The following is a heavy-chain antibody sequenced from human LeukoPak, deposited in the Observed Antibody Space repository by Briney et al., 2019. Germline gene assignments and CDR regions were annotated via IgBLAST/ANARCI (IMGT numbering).Heavy chain of an antibody. V-gene: IGHV3-23*01. D-gene: IGHD3-16*02. CDR3: ARDLIAQHPYNWFDP. CDR2: ISSTAGST. Sequence: QPGGSLRLSCAASGFTFSSYAMSWVRQAPGKGLEWVSAISSTAGSTYYADSVKGRFTISRDNSKNTLYLQVNSLRAEDTAVYYCARDLIAQHPYNWFDPWGQGTLVTVSS. J-gene: IGHJ5*02. CDR1: GFTFSSYA.